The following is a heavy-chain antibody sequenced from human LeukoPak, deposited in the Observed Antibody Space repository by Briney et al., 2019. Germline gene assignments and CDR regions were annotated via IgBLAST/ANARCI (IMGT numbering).Heavy chain of an antibody. CDR1: GFSVITDY. V-gene: IGHV3-53*01. CDR2: LYSSGNT. Sequence: GGSLRLSCAASGFSVITDYMTWVRQAPGKGLEWVSTLYSSGNTYYADSVKGRFTVPRDNSKNTLFLEMSSLRAEDTAVYFCARGWGSFENWGQGTLVAVSS. CDR3: ARGWGSFEN. J-gene: IGHJ4*02. D-gene: IGHD7-27*01.